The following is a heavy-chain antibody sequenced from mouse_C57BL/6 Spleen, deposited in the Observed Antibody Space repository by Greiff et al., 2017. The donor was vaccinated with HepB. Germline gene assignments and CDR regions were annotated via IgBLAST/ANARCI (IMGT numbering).Heavy chain of an antibody. CDR2: INPSNGGT. V-gene: IGHV1-53*01. CDR3: ARSYGGYSHFDY. D-gene: IGHD2-3*01. CDR1: GYTFTSYW. Sequence: QVQLKESGTELVKPGASVKLSCKASGYTFTSYWMHWVKQRPGQGLEWIGNINPSNGGTNYNEKFKSKATLTVDKSSSTAYMQLSSLTSEDSAVYYCARSYGGYSHFDYWGQGTTLTVSS. J-gene: IGHJ2*01.